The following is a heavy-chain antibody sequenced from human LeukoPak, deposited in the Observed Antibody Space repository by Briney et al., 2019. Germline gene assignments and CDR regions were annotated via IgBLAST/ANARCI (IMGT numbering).Heavy chain of an antibody. CDR1: GFTFDDYA. CDR3: AKTGYLHAFDS. D-gene: IGHD3-9*01. CDR2: ISWNSGSI. V-gene: IGHV3-9*01. J-gene: IGHJ3*02. Sequence: GRSLRLSCAASGFTFDDYAMHWVRQAPGKGLEWVSGISWNSGSIGYADSVKGRFTISRDNAKNSLYLQMNSLRAEDTALYYCAKTGYLHAFDSWGQGTMVTVSS.